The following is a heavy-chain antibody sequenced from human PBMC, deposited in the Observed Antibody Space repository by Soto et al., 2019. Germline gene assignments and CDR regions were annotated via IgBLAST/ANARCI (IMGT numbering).Heavy chain of an antibody. CDR2: IVIGSDYT. CDR3: ARLRASTWYLGGYLDY. Sequence: GGSLRLSCAASGFTFSDCYMSWMRQAPGKGLEWVSYIVIGSDYTNYADSVKGRFTISRDNAKNSLYLEMNSLRAEDTAVYYCARLRASTWYLGGYLDYWGQGTLVTVSS. CDR1: GFTFSDCY. V-gene: IGHV3-11*06. D-gene: IGHD6-13*01. J-gene: IGHJ4*02.